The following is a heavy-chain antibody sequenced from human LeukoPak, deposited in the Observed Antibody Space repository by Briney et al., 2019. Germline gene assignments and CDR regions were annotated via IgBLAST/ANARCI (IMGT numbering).Heavy chain of an antibody. J-gene: IGHJ4*02. V-gene: IGHV1-24*01. D-gene: IGHD3-22*01. Sequence: VASVKVSCKVSGYTLTELSMHWVRQAPGKGLEWMGGFDPEDGETIYAQKFQGRVTMTEDTSTDTAYMELSSLRSEDAAVYYCATGYDSSGYYFDYWGQGTLVTVSS. CDR1: GYTLTELS. CDR3: ATGYDSSGYYFDY. CDR2: FDPEDGET.